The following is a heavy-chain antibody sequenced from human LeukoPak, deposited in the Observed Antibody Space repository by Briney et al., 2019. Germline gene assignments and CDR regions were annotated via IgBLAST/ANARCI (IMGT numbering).Heavy chain of an antibody. V-gene: IGHV4-39*01. D-gene: IGHD1-26*01. Sequence: SETLSLTCTVSGDSISSHSYFWGWIRQPPGKGLEWIGSFYYSGNTYYNPSLKSRVTISGDTSKRQFSLKLSSVTAADTAVYYCARLLGGSFYFDYWGQGALVTVSS. CDR1: GDSISSHSYF. CDR3: ARLLGGSFYFDY. CDR2: FYYSGNT. J-gene: IGHJ4*02.